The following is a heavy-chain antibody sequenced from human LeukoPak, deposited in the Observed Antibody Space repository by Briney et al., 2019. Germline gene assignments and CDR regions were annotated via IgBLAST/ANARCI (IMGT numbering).Heavy chain of an antibody. CDR2: IRYDGSNK. V-gene: IGHV3-30*02. Sequence: GGALRLSCAASGFTFSSYGMLWVRQAPGKGLEWVAFIRYDGSNKYYADSVKGRFTISRNNSKKTLYLQMTSLRAEDTAVYYFAKDLGIVVVPAAIPNWFDPWGQGTLVTVSS. D-gene: IGHD2-2*03. CDR1: GFTFSSYG. CDR3: AKDLGIVVVPAAIPNWFDP. J-gene: IGHJ5*01.